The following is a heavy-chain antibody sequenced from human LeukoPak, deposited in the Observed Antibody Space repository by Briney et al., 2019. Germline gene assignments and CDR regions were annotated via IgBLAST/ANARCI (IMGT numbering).Heavy chain of an antibody. CDR2: IYYSGST. CDR1: GGSISSSYY. Sequence: PSETLSLTCSVSGGSISSSYYWGWIRQPPGKGLEWIGSIYYSGSTCYNPSLKSRVTMSVDTSKNQFSLKLGSVTAADTAVYYCARHRRLFTSFDSWGQGTLVTVSS. D-gene: IGHD5-12*01. J-gene: IGHJ4*02. CDR3: ARHRRLFTSFDS. V-gene: IGHV4-39*01.